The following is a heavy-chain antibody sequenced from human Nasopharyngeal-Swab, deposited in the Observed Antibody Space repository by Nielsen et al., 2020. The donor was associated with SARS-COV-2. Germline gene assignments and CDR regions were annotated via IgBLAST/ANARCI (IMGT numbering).Heavy chain of an antibody. D-gene: IGHD6-13*01. Sequence: GGSLRLSCAASGFTFSAYIMNWVRKAQGKGWEWVSYISSYGTVYYADSVKDRFTISRDNAKNSLYLKLNNLRVEDTALYYCATAGIAAAGKPLTYWGQGTLVSVSS. J-gene: IGHJ4*02. CDR1: GFTFSAYI. V-gene: IGHV3-69-1*01. CDR3: ATAGIAAAGKPLTY. CDR2: ISSYGTV.